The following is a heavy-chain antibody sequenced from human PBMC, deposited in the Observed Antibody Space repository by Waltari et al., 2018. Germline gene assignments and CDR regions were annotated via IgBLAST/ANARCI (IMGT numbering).Heavy chain of an antibody. CDR3: AREGTCSTSCYVPNSYGMDV. D-gene: IGHD2-2*01. CDR1: GFTCSCYE. J-gene: IGHJ6*02. V-gene: IGHV3-48*03. Sequence: EVQLVESGGGLVQPGGSLRLYCAASGFTCSCYELNWVRQAPGKGLEWVSYISSSGSTIYYADSVKGRFTISRDNAKNSLYLQMNSLRAEDTAVYYCAREGTCSTSCYVPNSYGMDVWGQGTTVTVSS. CDR2: ISSSGSTI.